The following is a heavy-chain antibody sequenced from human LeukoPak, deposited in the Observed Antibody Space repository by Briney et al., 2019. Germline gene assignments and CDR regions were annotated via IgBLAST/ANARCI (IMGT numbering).Heavy chain of an antibody. V-gene: IGHV3-7*03. CDR3: ARGGGLDV. Sequence: GGSLRLSCAASGFTFSSCWMNWARQAPGKGLEWVASINHNGNVNYYVDSVKGRFTISRDNAKNSLYLQMSNLRAEDTAVYFCARGGGLDVWGQGATVAVSS. D-gene: IGHD3-16*01. J-gene: IGHJ6*02. CDR1: GFTFSSCW. CDR2: INHNGNVN.